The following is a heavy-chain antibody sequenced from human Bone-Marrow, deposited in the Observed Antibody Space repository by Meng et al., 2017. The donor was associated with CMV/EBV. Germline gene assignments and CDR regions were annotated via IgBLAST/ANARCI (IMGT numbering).Heavy chain of an antibody. D-gene: IGHD6-19*01. V-gene: IGHV1-2*02. CDR2: INPNSGGT. CDR3: ARDFGSGWYYFDY. CDR1: GYTFTGYY. Sequence: ASVKVSCKASGYTFTGYYMHWVRQAPGQGLEWMGWINPNSGGTNYAQKFQGRVTMTRDTSISTAYMELSRLRSDDTAVYYCARDFGSGWYYFDYWGPGTLVTVSS. J-gene: IGHJ4*02.